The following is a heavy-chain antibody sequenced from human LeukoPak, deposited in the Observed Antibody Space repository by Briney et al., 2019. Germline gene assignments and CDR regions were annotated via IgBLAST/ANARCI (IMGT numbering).Heavy chain of an antibody. V-gene: IGHV3-30*18. Sequence: PGRSLRLSCAASGFTFSSYGVHWVRQAPGKGLEWVALISYDGSNKYYADSVKGRFTVSRDNSKNTLYLQMNSLRTEDTAVYYCAKTVEGGDWDAFDIWGQGTMVTVSS. J-gene: IGHJ3*02. CDR1: GFTFSSYG. CDR3: AKTVEGGDWDAFDI. D-gene: IGHD2-21*02. CDR2: ISYDGSNK.